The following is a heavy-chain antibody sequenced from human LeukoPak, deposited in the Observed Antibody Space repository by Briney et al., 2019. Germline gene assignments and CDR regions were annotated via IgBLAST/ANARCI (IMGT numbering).Heavy chain of an antibody. CDR1: GYTFTGYY. D-gene: IGHD3-16*01. J-gene: IGHJ6*03. CDR2: INPNSGGT. CDR3: ARVGAESYYYYYMDV. V-gene: IGHV1-2*02. Sequence: PGASVKVSCKASGYTFTGYYMHWVRQAPGQGLEWMGWINPNSGGTNYAQKFQGRVTMTRDTSISTAYMELSRLRSDDTAVYYCARVGAESYYYYYMDVWGKGTTVTVSS.